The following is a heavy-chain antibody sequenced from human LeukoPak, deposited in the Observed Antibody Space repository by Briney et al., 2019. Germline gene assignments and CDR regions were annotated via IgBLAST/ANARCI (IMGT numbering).Heavy chain of an antibody. CDR1: GFTFSSYV. V-gene: IGHV3-23*01. Sequence: PGGSLRLSCAASGFTFSSYVMSWVRQAPGKGLEWVSGISGSGGSTFYADSVKGRFAISRDNSKNTLYLQMNSLRAEDTAVYYCARDCPGDSYYDILTGDYYYMDVWGKGTTVTISS. J-gene: IGHJ6*03. CDR2: ISGSGGST. CDR3: ARDCPGDSYYDILTGDYYYMDV. D-gene: IGHD3-9*01.